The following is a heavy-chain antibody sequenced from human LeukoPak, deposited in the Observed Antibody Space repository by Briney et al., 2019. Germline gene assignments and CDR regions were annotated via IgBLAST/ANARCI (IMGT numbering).Heavy chain of an antibody. J-gene: IGHJ6*02. CDR3: GGPNPLLERPSAMDV. CDR2: ISSSSSTI. Sequence: PGGSLRLSCAASGFTFSSYSMNWVRQAPGKGLEWVSYISSSSSTIYYADSVKGRFTISRDNAKNSLYLQMNSLRAEDTAVYYCGGPNPLLERPSAMDVWGQGTTVTVSS. D-gene: IGHD6-25*01. CDR1: GFTFSSYS. V-gene: IGHV3-48*04.